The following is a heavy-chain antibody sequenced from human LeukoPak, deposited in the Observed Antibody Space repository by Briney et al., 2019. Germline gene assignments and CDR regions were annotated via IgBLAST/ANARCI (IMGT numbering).Heavy chain of an antibody. V-gene: IGHV3-48*01. J-gene: IGHJ6*02. Sequence: PGGSLRLSCAASGFSFGHYSMTWARQASGKGLEWISYIGVGGRPTNYADSVKARFTISRDDVQNSLYLQMNSLRAEDTAVYYCAKNTWKSSDSGRGRMDVWGQGTTVTVSS. D-gene: IGHD3-10*01. CDR3: AKNTWKSSDSGRGRMDV. CDR1: GFSFGHYS. CDR2: IGVGGRPT.